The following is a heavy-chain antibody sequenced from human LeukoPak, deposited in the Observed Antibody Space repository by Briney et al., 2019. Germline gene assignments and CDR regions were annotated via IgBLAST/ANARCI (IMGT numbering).Heavy chain of an antibody. CDR1: GGSISSSSYY. D-gene: IGHD2-21*01. V-gene: IGHV4-39*01. J-gene: IGHJ5*02. Sequence: PSETLSLTCTVCGGSISSSSYYWGWIRQPTGKWLEWIGSIYYSGSTYYNPSLKSRVTISVDTSKNQFSLKLSSVTAADTAVYYCARHVIWSSGAQVFDPWGQGTLVTVSS. CDR3: ARHVIWSSGAQVFDP. CDR2: IYYSGST.